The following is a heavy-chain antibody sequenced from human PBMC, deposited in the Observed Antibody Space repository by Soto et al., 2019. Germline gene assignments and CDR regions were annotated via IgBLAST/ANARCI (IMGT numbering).Heavy chain of an antibody. CDR1: GGSISSYY. CDR2: IYYSGST. CDR3: ARSNGDYDEIDY. V-gene: IGHV4-59*01. Sequence: PSETLSLTCTVSGGSISSYYWSWIRQPPGKGLEWIGYIYYSGSTNYNPSLKSRVTISVDTSKNQFSLKLSSVTAADTAVYYCARSNGDYDEIDYWGQGPLVTVSS. J-gene: IGHJ4*02. D-gene: IGHD4-17*01.